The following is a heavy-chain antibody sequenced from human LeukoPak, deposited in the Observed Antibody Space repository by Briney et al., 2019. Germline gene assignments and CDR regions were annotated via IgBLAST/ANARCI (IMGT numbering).Heavy chain of an antibody. Sequence: GGSLRLSCAASGFTFSSYEMNWVRQAPGKGLEWVAVISYDGSNKYYADSVKGRFTISRDNSKNTLYLQMNSLRADDTAVYYCARAYQWLRLLVVYWGQGTLVTVSS. J-gene: IGHJ4*02. CDR1: GFTFSSYE. D-gene: IGHD5-12*01. CDR3: ARAYQWLRLLVVY. CDR2: ISYDGSNK. V-gene: IGHV3-30-3*01.